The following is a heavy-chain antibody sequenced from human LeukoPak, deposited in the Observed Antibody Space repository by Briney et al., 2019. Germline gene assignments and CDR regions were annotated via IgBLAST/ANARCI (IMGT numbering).Heavy chain of an antibody. CDR2: ISGSGGST. D-gene: IGHD5-12*01. CDR3: AKDPLSPAVTTIYAFDI. V-gene: IGHV3-23*01. CDR1: GFTFSSYA. J-gene: IGHJ3*02. Sequence: GGSLRLSCAASGFTFSSYAMSWVRQAPGTGLEWVSAISGSGGSTYYADSVKGRFTISRDNSKNTLYLQMNSLRAEDTAVYYCAKDPLSPAVTTIYAFDIWGQGTMVTVSS.